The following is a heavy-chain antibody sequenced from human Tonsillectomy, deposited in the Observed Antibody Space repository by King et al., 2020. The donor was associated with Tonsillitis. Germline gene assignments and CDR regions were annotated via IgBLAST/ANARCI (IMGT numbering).Heavy chain of an antibody. V-gene: IGHV3-74*03. J-gene: IGHJ5*02. CDR3: VRDPRNLGLDP. CDR2: INHDASII. Sequence: VQLVESGGGLVQPGGSLRLSCTASGFTFSNFWMYWVRPAPGKGLVWVSRINHDASIITYADSVKGRFTISRDNAKDTLYLQMNSLRAEDTAVYYCVRDPRNLGLDPWGQGTLVTVSS. CDR1: GFTFSNFW.